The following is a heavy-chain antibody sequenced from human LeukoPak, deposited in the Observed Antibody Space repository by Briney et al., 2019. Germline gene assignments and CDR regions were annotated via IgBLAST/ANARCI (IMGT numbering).Heavy chain of an antibody. CDR3: AKDHVPYSSSLDY. J-gene: IGHJ4*02. CDR2: IGGSNGIT. Sequence: GGSLRLSCAASRFTFNSYAMSWVRQAPGKGLEWVSVIGGSNGITFYVGSVKGQFTISRDNSKDTLYLQMNSLRAEDTAVYYCAKDHVPYSSSLDYWGQGTLVTVSS. D-gene: IGHD6-13*01. V-gene: IGHV3-23*01. CDR1: RFTFNSYA.